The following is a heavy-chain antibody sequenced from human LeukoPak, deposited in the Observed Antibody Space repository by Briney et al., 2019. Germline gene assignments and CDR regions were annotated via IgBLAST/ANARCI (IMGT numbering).Heavy chain of an antibody. J-gene: IGHJ6*02. D-gene: IGHD6-19*01. V-gene: IGHV1-18*01. CDR3: ARDSSGWYNYGMDV. CDR2: ISACNGNT. CDR1: GYTFTSYD. Sequence: GASVKVSCKASGYTFTSYDINWVRQAPGQGLEWMGWISACNGNTNYAQKLQGRVTMTTDTSTSTAYMELRSLRSDDTAVYYCARDSSGWYNYGMDVWGQGTTVTVSS.